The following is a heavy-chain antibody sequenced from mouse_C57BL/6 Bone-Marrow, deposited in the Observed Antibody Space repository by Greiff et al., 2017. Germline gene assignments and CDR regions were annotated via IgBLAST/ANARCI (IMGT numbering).Heavy chain of an antibody. J-gene: IGHJ2*01. CDR1: GFTFSSYS. CDR3: ANCDCCDY. V-gene: IGHV5-9*01. CDR2: ISGGGGNT. Sequence: EVLLVESGGGLVKPGGSLKLSCAASGFTFSSYSMSWVRQTPGKGLEWVGTISGGGGNTNYPDSVKGKFTISRDNAKNTLYLQLSSLRSEDTALFYCANCDCCDYWGQDATLTVS.